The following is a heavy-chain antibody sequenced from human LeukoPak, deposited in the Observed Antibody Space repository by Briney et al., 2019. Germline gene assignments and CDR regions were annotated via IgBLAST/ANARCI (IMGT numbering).Heavy chain of an antibody. J-gene: IGHJ3*02. Sequence: SETLSLTCTVSGGSISSGDYYWSWIRQPPGKGLEWIGYIYYSGSTYYNPSLKSRVTISVDTSKNQFSLRLTSVTAADTALYFCTIFVVADSDAFEIWGQGTMVTVSS. CDR3: TIFVVADSDAFEI. D-gene: IGHD3-3*01. CDR2: IYYSGST. CDR1: GGSISSGDYY. V-gene: IGHV4-30-4*08.